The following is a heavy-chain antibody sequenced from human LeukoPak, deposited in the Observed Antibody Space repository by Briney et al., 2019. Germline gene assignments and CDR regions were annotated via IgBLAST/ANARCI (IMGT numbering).Heavy chain of an antibody. D-gene: IGHD3-3*01. CDR2: IIPILGIA. Sequence: GASVKVSCKASGGTFSSYAISRVRQAPGQGLEWMGRIIPILGIANYAQKFQGRVTITADKSTSTAYMELSRLRSDDTAVYYCASFGVVFDAFDIWGQGTMVTVSS. J-gene: IGHJ3*02. V-gene: IGHV1-69*04. CDR3: ASFGVVFDAFDI. CDR1: GGTFSSYA.